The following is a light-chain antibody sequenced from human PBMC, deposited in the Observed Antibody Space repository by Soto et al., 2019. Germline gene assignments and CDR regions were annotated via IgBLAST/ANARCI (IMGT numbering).Light chain of an antibody. CDR2: AVT. CDR3: SSYTATRTYV. J-gene: IGLJ1*01. CDR1: SSDVGGYNY. Sequence: LTQPASVSGSPGQSVTISCTGTSSDVGGYNYVSWYQQLPGEAPKLIIYAVTDRPSGVSNRFSGSKSGNTASLTVSGLQAEDEGDYYCSSYTATRTYVFGTGTKVTVL. V-gene: IGLV2-14*01.